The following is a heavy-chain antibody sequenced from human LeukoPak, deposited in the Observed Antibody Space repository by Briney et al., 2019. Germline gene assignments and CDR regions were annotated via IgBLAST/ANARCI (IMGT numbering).Heavy chain of an antibody. D-gene: IGHD3-22*01. CDR1: GFTVSSNY. V-gene: IGHV3-66*01. Sequence: GGSLRLSCAASGFTVSSNYMSWVRQAPGKGLEWVSVIYSGGSTYYADSVKGRFTISRDNSKNTLYLQMNSLRAEDTAVYCCARERRFYDSSGYYYYWGQGTLVTVSS. J-gene: IGHJ4*02. CDR2: IYSGGST. CDR3: ARERRFYDSSGYYYY.